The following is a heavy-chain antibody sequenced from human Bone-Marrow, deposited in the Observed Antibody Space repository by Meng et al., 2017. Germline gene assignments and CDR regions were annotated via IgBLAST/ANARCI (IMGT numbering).Heavy chain of an antibody. J-gene: IGHJ5*02. CDR3: ARQGFLEWLLYRGNWFDP. CDR2: IYYSGST. CDR1: GGAISSSSYY. V-gene: IGHV4-39*01. Sequence: QLQLQESGPGRGKPAETRSRTCTGPGGAISSSSYYWGWIRQPPGKGLEWIGSIYYSGSTYYNPSLKSRVTISVDTSKNQFSLKLSSVTAADTAVYYCARQGFLEWLLYRGNWFDPWGQGTLVTVSS. D-gene: IGHD3-3*01.